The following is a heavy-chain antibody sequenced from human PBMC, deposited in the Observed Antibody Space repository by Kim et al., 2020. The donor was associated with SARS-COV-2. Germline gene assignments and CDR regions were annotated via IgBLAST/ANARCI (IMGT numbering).Heavy chain of an antibody. Sequence: GGSLRLSCAASGFTFTTLAMTWVRQAPGKGLEWVSAISDRGTDRYYEDAATGRFTISRDNYNNLLYLQMKSLRAEATAVYYCAKSRDSGGCVYMNV. J-gene: IGHJ6*03. CDR1: GFTFTTLA. CDR3: AKSRDSGGCVYMNV. D-gene: IGHD2-15*01. V-gene: IGHV3-23*01. CDR2: ISDRGTDR.